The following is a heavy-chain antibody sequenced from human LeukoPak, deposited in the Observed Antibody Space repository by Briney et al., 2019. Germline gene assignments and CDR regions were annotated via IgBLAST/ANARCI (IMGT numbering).Heavy chain of an antibody. Sequence: ASVKVSCKASGYTFTSYYMHWVRQAPGQGLEWMGIINPSGGSTSYAQKFQGRVTMTRDMSTSTVYMELSSLRSEDTAVYYCARARGYCSSTNCYEGPSYWGQGTLVTVSS. CDR1: GYTFTSYY. D-gene: IGHD2-2*01. J-gene: IGHJ4*02. CDR2: INPSGGST. CDR3: ARARGYCSSTNCYEGPSY. V-gene: IGHV1-46*01.